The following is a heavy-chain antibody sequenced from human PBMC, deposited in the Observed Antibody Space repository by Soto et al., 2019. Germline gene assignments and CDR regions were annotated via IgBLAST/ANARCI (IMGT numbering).Heavy chain of an antibody. CDR2: ISGSGGST. CDR3: VKDQSPYNSGALDF. Sequence: EVQLLGSGGRLVQPGGSLRLSCAASGFTFSQYAMSWVRQAPGKGLEWVSAISGSGGSTTYVDSVKGRLTISRDNSKSSVYLQMDGLRVEDTALYFCVKDQSPYNSGALDFWGQGILVTVPS. V-gene: IGHV3-23*01. J-gene: IGHJ4*02. CDR1: GFTFSQYA. D-gene: IGHD5-12*01.